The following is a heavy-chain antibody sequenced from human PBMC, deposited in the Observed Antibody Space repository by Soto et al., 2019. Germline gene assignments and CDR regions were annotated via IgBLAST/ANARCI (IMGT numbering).Heavy chain of an antibody. CDR3: AVGPSAAAWYSHGMDV. CDR1: GDTFSRYS. CDR2: IFPVFGTA. Sequence: QVQLVQSGAEVKKPGSLVRVSCKASGDTFSRYSISWVRQAPGQGLEWMGGIFPVFGTATYAQKFQGRVLIIADESTTTAYMELTSLTSEDMAVYYCAVGPSAAAWYSHGMDVWGQGTTLTVSS. V-gene: IGHV1-69*12. J-gene: IGHJ6*02. D-gene: IGHD2-2*01.